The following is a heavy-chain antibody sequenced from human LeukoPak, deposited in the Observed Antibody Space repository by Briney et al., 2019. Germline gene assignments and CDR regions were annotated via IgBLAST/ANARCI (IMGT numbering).Heavy chain of an antibody. CDR3: ARDLSTRYYYYYGMDV. V-gene: IGHV1-18*01. CDR2: IIAYNGNT. CDR1: GYTFTSYG. Sequence: ASVKVSCKASGYTFTSYGISWVRQAPGQGLEWMGWIIAYNGNTNYAQKLQGRVTMTTDTSTSTAYMELRSLRSDDTAAYYCARDLSTRYYYYYGMDVWGQGTTVTVSS. J-gene: IGHJ6*02.